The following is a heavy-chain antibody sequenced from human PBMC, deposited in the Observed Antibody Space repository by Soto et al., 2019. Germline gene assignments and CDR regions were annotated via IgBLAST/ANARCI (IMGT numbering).Heavy chain of an antibody. Sequence: GGSLGLSCAASGFTFSSYAMSWVRQAPGKGLEWVSAISGSGGSTYYADSVKGRFTISRDNSKNTLYLQMNSLRAEDTAVYYCAKDRRGVGATDYWGQGTLVTVSS. J-gene: IGHJ4*02. V-gene: IGHV3-23*01. CDR2: ISGSGGST. CDR1: GFTFSSYA. CDR3: AKDRRGVGATDY. D-gene: IGHD1-26*01.